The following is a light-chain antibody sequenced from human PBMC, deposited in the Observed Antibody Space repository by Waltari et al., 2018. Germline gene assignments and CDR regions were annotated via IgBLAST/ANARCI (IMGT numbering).Light chain of an antibody. CDR3: QQYYNSPLT. CDR2: WAS. J-gene: IGKJ4*01. CDR1: QSVLYSSNNKNY. V-gene: IGKV4-1*01. Sequence: DFVMTQSPDSLAVSLGERATINCKSSQSVLYSSNNKNYLAWYQQKPGQPPKLLIYWASTREYGVPDRFSGSGSGTDFTLTISSLQVEDVAVYYCQQYYNSPLTFGGGTKVEIK.